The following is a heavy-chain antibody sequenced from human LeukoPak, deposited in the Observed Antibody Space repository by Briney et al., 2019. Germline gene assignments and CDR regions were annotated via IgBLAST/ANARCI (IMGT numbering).Heavy chain of an antibody. CDR3: ARRSARSNYFPFDY. CDR2: TSHDGVKK. CDR1: GFTFSSYE. V-gene: IGHV3-30*03. Sequence: PGGSLRLSCAASGFTFSSYEMNWVRQAPGKGLEWVAVTSHDGVKKYYADSVRGRFTISREYLKNSLYLQMDSLRDEDTAVYYCARRSARSNYFPFDYWGQGTLVTVSS. J-gene: IGHJ4*02. D-gene: IGHD3-10*01.